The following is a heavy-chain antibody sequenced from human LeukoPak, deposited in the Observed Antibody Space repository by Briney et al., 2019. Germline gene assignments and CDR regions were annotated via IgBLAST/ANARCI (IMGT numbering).Heavy chain of an antibody. D-gene: IGHD2-8*02. CDR2: IKQDGSEK. CDR3: ATYRQVLLPFES. J-gene: IGHJ4*02. V-gene: IGHV3-7*03. Sequence: GGSLRLSCAASGFTFNNYWMSWVRQAPGKGLEWAANIKQDGSEKYYVDSVKSRFTVSRDNAKNSLFLQMNSLRAEDTAIYYCATYRQVLLPFESWGQGTLVTVSS. CDR1: GFTFNNYW.